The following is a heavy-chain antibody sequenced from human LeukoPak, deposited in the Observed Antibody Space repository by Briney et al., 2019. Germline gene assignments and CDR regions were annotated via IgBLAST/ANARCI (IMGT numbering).Heavy chain of an antibody. J-gene: IGHJ4*02. CDR2: VFDSGST. V-gene: IGHV4-59*01. CDR3: ACGYSSSWNYFDY. Sequence: SETLSLTCTVSGGSISNYWWSWIRQPPGKGLEWIGYVFDSGSTNYNPSLKSRVTISVDTSKEQFSLKLSSWTAADSAVYYCACGYSSSWNYFDYWGQGTLVSVSS. CDR1: GGSISNYW. D-gene: IGHD6-13*01.